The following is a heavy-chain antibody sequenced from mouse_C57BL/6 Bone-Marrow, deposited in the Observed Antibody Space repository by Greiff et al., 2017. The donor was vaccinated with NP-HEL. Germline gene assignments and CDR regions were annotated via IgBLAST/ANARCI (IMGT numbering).Heavy chain of an antibody. D-gene: IGHD1-1*01. CDR1: GYTFTSYW. Sequence: QVQLQQPGAELVRPGSSVKLSCKASGYTFTSYWMHWVKQRPIQGLEWIGNIYPSDSETHYNQKFKDKATLTVDKSSSTAYMQLSSLTSEDSAVYYCARSDYYGSSYGYFDVWGTGTTVTVSS. CDR2: IYPSDSET. V-gene: IGHV1-52*01. CDR3: ARSDYYGSSYGYFDV. J-gene: IGHJ1*03.